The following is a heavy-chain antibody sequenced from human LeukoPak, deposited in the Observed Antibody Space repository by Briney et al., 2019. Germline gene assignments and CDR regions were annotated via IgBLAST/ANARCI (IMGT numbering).Heavy chain of an antibody. V-gene: IGHV1-46*01. Sequence: ASVKVSCKASGYTFTSYYMHWVRQAPGQGLEWMGIINPSGGSTRYAQKFQGRVTMTRDMSTSTVYMELSSLRSEDTAVYYCARRRTIFGVVILPWFDPWGQETLVTVSS. CDR3: ARRRTIFGVVILPWFDP. D-gene: IGHD3-3*01. J-gene: IGHJ5*02. CDR2: INPSGGST. CDR1: GYTFTSYY.